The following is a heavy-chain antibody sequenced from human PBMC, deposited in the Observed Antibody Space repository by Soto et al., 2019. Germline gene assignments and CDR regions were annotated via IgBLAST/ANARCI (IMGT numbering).Heavy chain of an antibody. CDR2: IWYDGSNK. CDR3: ARDFRRLRRGYYYYYMDV. J-gene: IGHJ6*03. Sequence: GGSLRLSCAASGFTFSSYGMHWVRQAPGKGLEWVAVIWYDGSNKYYADSVKGRFTISRDNSKNTLYLQMNNLRAEDTAVYYCARDFRRLRRGYYYYYMDVWGKGTTVTVSS. V-gene: IGHV3-33*01. CDR1: GFTFSSYG. D-gene: IGHD4-17*01.